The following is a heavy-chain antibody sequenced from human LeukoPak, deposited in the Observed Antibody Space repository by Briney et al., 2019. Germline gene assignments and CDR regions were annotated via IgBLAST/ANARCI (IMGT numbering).Heavy chain of an antibody. J-gene: IGHJ4*02. CDR2: IRSDGSNK. CDR1: GFTFSSYG. CDR3: AKGITSYGPRGYYDY. D-gene: IGHD3-22*01. Sequence: GGSLRLSCAASGFTFSSYGMHWVRQAPGKGLEWVAFIRSDGSNKYYADSVKGRFTISRDNSKNTLYLQMNSLRAEDTAVYYCAKGITSYGPRGYYDYWGQGTLVTVSS. V-gene: IGHV3-30*02.